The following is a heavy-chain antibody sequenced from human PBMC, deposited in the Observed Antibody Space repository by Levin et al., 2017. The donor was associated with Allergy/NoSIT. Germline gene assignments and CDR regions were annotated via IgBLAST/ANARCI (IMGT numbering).Heavy chain of an antibody. D-gene: IGHD5-18*01. CDR1: GFTFSSYA. Sequence: GESLKISCAASGFTFSSYAMHWVRQAPGKGLEWVAVISYDGSNKYYADSVKGRFTISRDNSKNTLYLQMNSLRAEDTAVYYCARDVHTAMAGYYYYYGMDGWGQGTTVTVSS. J-gene: IGHJ6*02. CDR3: ARDVHTAMAGYYYYYGMDG. V-gene: IGHV3-30*04. CDR2: ISYDGSNK.